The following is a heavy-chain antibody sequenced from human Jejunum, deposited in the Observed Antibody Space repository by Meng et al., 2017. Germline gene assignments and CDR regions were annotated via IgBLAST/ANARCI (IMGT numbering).Heavy chain of an antibody. Sequence: QVQLQESGPGLVKPSGTLSLTCGVSGASISSSNWWSWVRQPPGKGLEWIGEVYHSGSTNNNPSLRSRVIISVDKSNNQFSLRLSPVSAADTAIYYCARVGLGWSGFDSWGQGTLVTVSS. CDR2: VYHSGST. V-gene: IGHV4-4*02. D-gene: IGHD3/OR15-3a*01. J-gene: IGHJ4*02. CDR3: ARVGLGWSGFDS. CDR1: GASISSSNW.